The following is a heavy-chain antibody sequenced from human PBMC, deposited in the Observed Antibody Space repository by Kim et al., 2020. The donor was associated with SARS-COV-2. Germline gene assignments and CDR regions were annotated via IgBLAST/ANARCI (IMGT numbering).Heavy chain of an antibody. J-gene: IGHJ4*02. CDR1: GFTFGDYA. V-gene: IGHV3-9*01. Sequence: GGSLRLSCAASGFTFGDYAMHWVRQAPGKGLEWVSGISWNSGSIGYADSVKGRFTISRDNAKNSLYLQMNSLRAEDTALYYCAKDQDTAMVTGFDYWGQGTLVTVSS. CDR3: AKDQDTAMVTGFDY. CDR2: ISWNSGSI. D-gene: IGHD5-18*01.